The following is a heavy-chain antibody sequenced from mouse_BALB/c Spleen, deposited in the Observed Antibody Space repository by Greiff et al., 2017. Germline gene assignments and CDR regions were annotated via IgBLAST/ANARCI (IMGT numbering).Heavy chain of an antibody. CDR1: GFTFSDYG. CDR3: ARRDGYFDV. J-gene: IGHJ1*01. CDR2: ISNLAYSI. V-gene: IGHV5-15*02. Sequence: EVKVVESGGGLVQPGGSRKLSCAASGFTFSDYGMAWVRQAPGKGPEWVAFISNLAYSIYYADTVTGRFTISRENAKNTLYLEMSSLRSEDTAMYYCARRDGYFDVWGAGTTVTVSS. D-gene: IGHD3-3*01.